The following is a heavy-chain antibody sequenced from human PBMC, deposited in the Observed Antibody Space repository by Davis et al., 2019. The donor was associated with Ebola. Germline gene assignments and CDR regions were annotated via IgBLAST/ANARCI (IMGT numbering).Heavy chain of an antibody. CDR2: IYHSGST. CDR3: ARDPGIAVAGVTYYYYGMDV. V-gene: IGHV4-38-2*02. J-gene: IGHJ6*02. CDR1: GYSISSGYY. Sequence: MPSETLSLTCTVSGYSISSGYYWGWIRQPPGKGLEWIGSIYHSGSTYYNPSLKSRVTISVDTSKNQFSLKLSSVTAAETAVYYCARDPGIAVAGVTYYYYGMDVWGQGTTGTVSS. D-gene: IGHD6-19*01.